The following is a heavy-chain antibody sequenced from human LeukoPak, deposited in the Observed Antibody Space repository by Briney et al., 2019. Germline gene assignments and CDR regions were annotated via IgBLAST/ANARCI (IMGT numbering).Heavy chain of an antibody. D-gene: IGHD4-17*01. CDR1: GVTLSNYA. CDR3: ATDYGDYEPIDY. J-gene: IGHJ4*02. V-gene: IGHV3-30*04. Sequence: PGGSLRLSCTASGVTLSNYAMHWVRRPPGRGLEWVAVISFDGTNKYYGGSVEGRFSVSRDNSKNTLYLQMNSLRPDDTAMYYCATDYGDYEPIDYWGQGTLVTVSS. CDR2: ISFDGTNK.